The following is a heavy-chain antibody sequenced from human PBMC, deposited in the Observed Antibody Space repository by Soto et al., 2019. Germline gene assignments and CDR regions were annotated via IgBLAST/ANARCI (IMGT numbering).Heavy chain of an antibody. CDR3: AGGDVIDI. Sequence: SQTLSLTCAISGDSVSSNSAAWNWVRQSPSRGLEWLGRTYYRSKWKTDYAVSVRGRITINPDTSNNQFSLQLNSVTPGDTAVYYCAGGDVIDIWGRGTMVTVSS. CDR2: TYYRSKWKT. CDR1: GDSVSSNSAA. J-gene: IGHJ3*02. V-gene: IGHV6-1*01. D-gene: IGHD3-16*01.